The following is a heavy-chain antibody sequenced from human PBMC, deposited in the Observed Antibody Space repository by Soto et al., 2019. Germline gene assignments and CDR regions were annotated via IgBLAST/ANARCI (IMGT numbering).Heavy chain of an antibody. CDR3: ARVATDYIWGSYRSCWFDP. V-gene: IGHV4-4*02. CDR2: IYHSGST. CDR1: SGSISSSNW. Sequence: SETLSLTCAVSSGSISSSNWWSWVRQPPGKGLEWIGEIYHSGSTNYNPSLKSRVTISVDKSKNQFSLKLSSVTAADTAVYYCARVATDYIWGSYRSCWFDPWGQGTLVTVSS. D-gene: IGHD3-16*02. J-gene: IGHJ5*02.